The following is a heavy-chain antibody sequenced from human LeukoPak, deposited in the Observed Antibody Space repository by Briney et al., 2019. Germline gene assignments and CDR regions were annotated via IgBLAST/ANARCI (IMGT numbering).Heavy chain of an antibody. Sequence: PSETLSLTCTVSGGSISSSSYYWGWIRQPPGKGLEWIGSIYHSGSTYYNPSLKSRVTISVDTSKNQFSLKLSSVTAADTAVYYCARRGSYYRAFDIWGQGTMVTVSS. D-gene: IGHD1-26*01. CDR3: ARRGSYYRAFDI. V-gene: IGHV4-39*07. CDR1: GGSISSSSYY. J-gene: IGHJ3*02. CDR2: IYHSGST.